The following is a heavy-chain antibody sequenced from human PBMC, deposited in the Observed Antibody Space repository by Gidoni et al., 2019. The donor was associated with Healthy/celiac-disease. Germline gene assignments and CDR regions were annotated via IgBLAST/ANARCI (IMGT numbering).Heavy chain of an antibody. V-gene: IGHV4-4*07. Sequence: VSGGSISSYYWSWIRQPAGKGLEWIGRIYTSGSTNYNPSLKSRVTMSVDTSKNQFSLKLSSVTAADTAVYYCARDLWSIAARPAENWFDPWGQGTLVTVSS. CDR3: ARDLWSIAARPAENWFDP. CDR1: GGSISSYY. J-gene: IGHJ5*02. D-gene: IGHD6-6*01. CDR2: IYTSGST.